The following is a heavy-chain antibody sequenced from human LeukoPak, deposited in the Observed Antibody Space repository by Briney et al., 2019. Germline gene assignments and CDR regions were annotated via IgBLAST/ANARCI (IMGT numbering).Heavy chain of an antibody. CDR2: INPNSGDT. D-gene: IGHD2-15*01. CDR1: GYIFTDYY. Sequence: ASVKVSCKASGYIFTDYYLHWVRQAPGQGLEWMGWINPNSGDTEYAHMFQGRVTMTRDTSISTVYMDLGRLTSDDTAVYYCARELDVAVPTPSDYWGQGTLVTVSS. V-gene: IGHV1-2*02. CDR3: ARELDVAVPTPSDY. J-gene: IGHJ4*02.